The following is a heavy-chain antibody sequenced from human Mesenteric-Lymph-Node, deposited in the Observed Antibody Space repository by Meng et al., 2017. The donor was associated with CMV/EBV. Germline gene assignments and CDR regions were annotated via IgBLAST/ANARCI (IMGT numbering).Heavy chain of an antibody. J-gene: IGHJ4*02. V-gene: IGHV4-34*01. Sequence: LTCAVYGGSFSDFYWSSIRQSPGQGLEWIGEIHPHGTTNYNPSLTSRVTISVDTSRTQFSLKMTSMTAADAAVYYCARGTDAYKTGNFWGQGTLVTVSS. CDR2: IHPHGTT. D-gene: IGHD5-24*01. CDR3: ARGTDAYKTGNF. CDR1: GGSFSDFY.